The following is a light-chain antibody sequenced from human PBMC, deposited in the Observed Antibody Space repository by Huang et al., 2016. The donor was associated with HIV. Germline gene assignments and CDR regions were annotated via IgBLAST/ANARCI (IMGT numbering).Light chain of an antibody. CDR1: QTVLYSLNKKNY. CDR3: LQYYSVPQT. J-gene: IGKJ1*01. V-gene: IGKV4-1*01. CDR2: WAT. Sequence: DIVMTQSPDSLAVSPGERATINCKSSQTVLYSLNKKNYLAWFQQKPGRPPKLLIYWATTRESGVPDRFSGSGAGTDFTLTINNLQAEDVAVYFCLQYYSVPQTFGHGSKVEIK.